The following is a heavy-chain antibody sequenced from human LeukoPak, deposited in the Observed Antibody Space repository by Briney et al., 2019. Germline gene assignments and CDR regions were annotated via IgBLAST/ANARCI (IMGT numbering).Heavy chain of an antibody. D-gene: IGHD1-26*01. V-gene: IGHV3-23*01. CDR1: GFTFRNHA. CDR2: ISGSGETT. CDR3: AKDRGMVGASVRAFDY. Sequence: GGSLRLSCSASGFTFRNHAMNWVRQAPGKGREWVSVISGSGETTYYADSVKGRFTIYRDNSQNTLYLQMSSLRGEDTALYYCAKDRGMVGASVRAFDYWGQGTLVTVSS. J-gene: IGHJ4*02.